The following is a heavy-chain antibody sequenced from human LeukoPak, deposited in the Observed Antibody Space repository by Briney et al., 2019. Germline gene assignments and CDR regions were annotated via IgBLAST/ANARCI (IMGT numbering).Heavy chain of an antibody. CDR1: GFTFSSYS. V-gene: IGHV3-21*01. Sequence: GGSLRLSCAASGFTFSSYSMNRVRQAPGKGLEWVSSISSSSSYIYYADSVKGRFTISRDNAKNSLYLQMNSLRAEDTAVYYCARSRHYYGSGSYYYYGIDVWGKGTTVTVSS. CDR2: ISSSSSYI. D-gene: IGHD3-10*01. J-gene: IGHJ6*04. CDR3: ARSRHYYGSGSYYYYGIDV.